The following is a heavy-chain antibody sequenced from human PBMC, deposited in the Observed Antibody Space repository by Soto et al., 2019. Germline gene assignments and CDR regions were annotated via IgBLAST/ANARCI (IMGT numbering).Heavy chain of an antibody. CDR1: GYTFTSYG. J-gene: IGHJ6*02. CDR3: VRDTRFLEWLLYLYYYGMDV. CDR2: ISAYNGNT. Sequence: ASVKVSCKASGYTFTSYGISWVRQAPGQGLEWMGWISAYNGNTNYAQKLQGRVTMTTDTSTSTAYMELRSLRSDDTAVYYCVRDTRFLEWLLYLYYYGMDVWGQGTTVTVSS. D-gene: IGHD3-3*01. V-gene: IGHV1-18*04.